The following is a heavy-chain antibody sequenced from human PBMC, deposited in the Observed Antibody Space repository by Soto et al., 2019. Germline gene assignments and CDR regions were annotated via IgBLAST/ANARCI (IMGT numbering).Heavy chain of an antibody. J-gene: IGHJ6*02. CDR1: GFTFSSYG. CDR2: IWYDGSNK. D-gene: IGHD3-9*01. CDR3: ARGDDILTGYYPYYGMDV. Sequence: QVQLVESGGGVVQPGRSLRLSCAASGFTFSSYGMHWVRQAPGKGLEWVAVIWYDGSNKYYADSVKGRFTISRDNSKNTLYLQMNSLRAEDTAVYYCARGDDILTGYYPYYGMDVWGQGTTVTVSS. V-gene: IGHV3-33*01.